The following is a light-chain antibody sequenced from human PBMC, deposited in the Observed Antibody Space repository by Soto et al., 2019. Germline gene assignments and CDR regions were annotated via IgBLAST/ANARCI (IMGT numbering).Light chain of an antibody. V-gene: IGKV1-33*01. Sequence: DLQMTQSPSSLSASVGDRVTITCQASQDISNFLNWFQQKPGRAPKLLIYDASNLETGVPSRFSGSGSGTDFTFTINSLQPEDIATYYCQQYDLLPWTFGQGTKVEIK. J-gene: IGKJ1*01. CDR3: QQYDLLPWT. CDR2: DAS. CDR1: QDISNF.